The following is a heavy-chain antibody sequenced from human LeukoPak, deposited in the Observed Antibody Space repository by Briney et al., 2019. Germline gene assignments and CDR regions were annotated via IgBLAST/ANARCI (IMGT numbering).Heavy chain of an antibody. V-gene: IGHV3-21*01. Sequence: GGSLRLSCAASGFTFSSYGMSWVRQAPGKGLEWVSSISSSSSYIYYADSVKGRFTISRDNAKNSLYLQMNSLRAEDTAVYYCARATGGGSGFDYWGQGTLVTVSS. CDR2: ISSSSSYI. J-gene: IGHJ4*02. CDR1: GFTFSSYG. D-gene: IGHD6-19*01. CDR3: ARATGGGSGFDY.